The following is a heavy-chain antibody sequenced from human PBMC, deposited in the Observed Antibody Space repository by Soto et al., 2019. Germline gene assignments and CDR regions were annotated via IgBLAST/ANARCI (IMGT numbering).Heavy chain of an antibody. V-gene: IGHV4-39*01. J-gene: IGHJ6*02. CDR3: AVLGPILTGYPDYYYGMDV. D-gene: IGHD3-9*01. Sequence: SETLSLTXTVSGGSISSSSYYWGWIRQPPGKGLEWIGSIYYSGSTYYNPSLKSRVTISVDTSKNQFSLKLSSVTAADTAVYYCAVLGPILTGYPDYYYGMDVWGQGTTVTVSS. CDR2: IYYSGST. CDR1: GGSISSSSYY.